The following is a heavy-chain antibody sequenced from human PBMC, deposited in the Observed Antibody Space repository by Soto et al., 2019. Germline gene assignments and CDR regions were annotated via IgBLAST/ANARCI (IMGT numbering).Heavy chain of an antibody. V-gene: IGHV3-64D*06. CDR3: VNGDLVIPADIGPF. Sequence: GGSLRLSCSASGFTFRTYPMHWVRQAPGKGLEYVSAISSNGGSTYYADSVKGRFTISRDNSRNTLYLQMTSLRAEDTAVYHCVNGDLVIPADIGPFWGQGTLVTVSS. D-gene: IGHD2-2*01. CDR2: ISSNGGST. CDR1: GFTFRTYP. J-gene: IGHJ4*02.